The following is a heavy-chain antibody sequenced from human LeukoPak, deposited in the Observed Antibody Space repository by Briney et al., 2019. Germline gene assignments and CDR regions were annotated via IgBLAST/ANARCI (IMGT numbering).Heavy chain of an antibody. CDR3: RAEKKKLLRGPLFDY. J-gene: IGHJ4*02. Sequence: SETLSLTCAVYGVSFSGYYWSWIRQPPGKGLEWIGEINHSGSTNYNPSLKSRVTISVDTSKNQFSLKLSSVTAADTAVYYCRAEKKKLLRGPLFDYWGQGTPVTVSS. D-gene: IGHD3-22*01. V-gene: IGHV4-34*01. CDR1: GVSFSGYY. CDR2: INHSGST.